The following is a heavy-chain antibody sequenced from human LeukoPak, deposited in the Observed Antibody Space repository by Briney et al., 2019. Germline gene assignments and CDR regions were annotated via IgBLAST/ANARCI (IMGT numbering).Heavy chain of an antibody. D-gene: IGHD2-2*01. CDR2: IYTSGST. CDR3: ARVDIVVVPAANSFWFDP. V-gene: IGHV4-61*02. CDR1: GGSISSGSYY. Sequence: SETLSLTCTVSGGSISSGSYYWSWIRQPAGKGLEWNGRIYTSGSTNYNPSLKSRVTISVDTSKNQFSLKLSSVTAADTAVYYCARVDIVVVPAANSFWFDPWGQGTLVTVSS. J-gene: IGHJ5*02.